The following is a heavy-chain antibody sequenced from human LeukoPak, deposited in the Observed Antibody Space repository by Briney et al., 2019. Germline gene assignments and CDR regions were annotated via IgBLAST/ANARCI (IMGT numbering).Heavy chain of an antibody. Sequence: SGGSLRPSCAASGFTFSSYAMSWVRQAPGKGLEWVSAISGSGGSTYYADSVKGRFTISRDNSKNTLYLQMNSLRAEDTAVYYCAKDQGGVLRFLEWLPSDFDYWGQGTLVTVSS. CDR3: AKDQGGVLRFLEWLPSDFDY. CDR1: GFTFSSYA. D-gene: IGHD3-3*01. CDR2: ISGSGGST. J-gene: IGHJ4*02. V-gene: IGHV3-23*01.